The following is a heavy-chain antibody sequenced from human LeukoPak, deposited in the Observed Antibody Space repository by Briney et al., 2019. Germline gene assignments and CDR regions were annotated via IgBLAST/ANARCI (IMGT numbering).Heavy chain of an antibody. CDR1: GGTFSNYA. Sequence: ASVKVSCKASGGTFSNYAIGWVRQAPGQGLEWMGGINPMFGTPKYAQRFQGRVTITADEPTSTAYMEVTSLRSEDTAVYFCARVIWTPLSPDLPPVVVPPVAPLGYYYYMDVWGEGTAVTVSS. V-gene: IGHV1-69*13. D-gene: IGHD2-2*01. CDR2: INPMFGTP. J-gene: IGHJ6*03. CDR3: ARVIWTPLSPDLPPVVVPPVAPLGYYYYMDV.